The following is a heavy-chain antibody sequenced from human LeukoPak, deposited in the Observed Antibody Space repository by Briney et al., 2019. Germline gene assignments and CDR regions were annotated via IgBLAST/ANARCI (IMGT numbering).Heavy chain of an antibody. Sequence: GGSLRLSCAASGFSFSSYSMKWVRQAPREGLEWLSSISGTSDYIYYADSLRGRFTVSRDNARNSLYLQMNSLRAEDTAVYYCVRDGGMTQQRRFFFDYWGRGILVTVSS. CDR2: ISGTSDYI. CDR1: GFSFSSYS. D-gene: IGHD1-26*01. CDR3: VRDGGMTQQRRFFFDY. J-gene: IGHJ4*02. V-gene: IGHV3-21*01.